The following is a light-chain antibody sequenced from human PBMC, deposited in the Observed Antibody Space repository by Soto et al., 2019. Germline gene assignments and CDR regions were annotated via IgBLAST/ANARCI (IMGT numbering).Light chain of an antibody. V-gene: IGLV2-11*01. CDR3: CSYAGNSLV. J-gene: IGLJ2*01. Sequence: QSALTQPRSVSGSPGQSVTIPCTGTSNDVGGYNYVSWYQQSPGKAPKLMIYDVSKRPSGVPDRFSGSKSGNTASLTISGLQAEDEADYYCCSYAGNSLVFGGGTKLTVL. CDR2: DVS. CDR1: SNDVGGYNY.